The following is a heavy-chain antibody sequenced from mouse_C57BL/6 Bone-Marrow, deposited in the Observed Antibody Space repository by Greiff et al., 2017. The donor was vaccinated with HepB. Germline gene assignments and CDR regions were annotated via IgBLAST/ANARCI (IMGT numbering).Heavy chain of an antibody. D-gene: IGHD3-2*02. J-gene: IGHJ4*01. V-gene: IGHV1-9*01. CDR1: GYTFTGYW. CDR2: ILPGSGST. CDR3: AKWGTEQLRLYAMDY. Sequence: LEESGAELMKPGASVKLSCKATGYTFTGYWIEWVKQRPGHGLEWIGEILPGSGSTNYNEKFKGKATFTADTSSNTAYMQLSSLTTEDSAIYYCAKWGTEQLRLYAMDYWGQGTSVTVSS.